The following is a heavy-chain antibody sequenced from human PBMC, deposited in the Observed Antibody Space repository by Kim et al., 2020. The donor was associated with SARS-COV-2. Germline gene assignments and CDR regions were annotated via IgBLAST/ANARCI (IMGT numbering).Heavy chain of an antibody. V-gene: IGHV3-7*04. J-gene: IGHJ5*02. Sequence: GSVKGRFTISRDNAKNTLYLQMNSLRAEDTAVYYCAKDVNALTVDTWFDPCGQGTLVTVSS. CDR3: AKDVNALTVDTWFDP. D-gene: IGHD3-16*02.